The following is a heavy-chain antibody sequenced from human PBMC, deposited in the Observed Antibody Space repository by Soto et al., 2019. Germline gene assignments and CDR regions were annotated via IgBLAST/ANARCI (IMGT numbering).Heavy chain of an antibody. D-gene: IGHD2-15*01. CDR3: VRTSLVVAAATREDY. CDR2: INSDGSST. J-gene: IGHJ4*02. V-gene: IGHV3-74*01. Sequence: EVQLVESGGGLVQPGGSLRLSCAASGLTFSSYWMHWVGQAPGKGLVWVSRINSDGSSTSYADSVKGRFTISRDNAKNTLYLQMNSLRAEDTAVYYCVRTSLVVAAATREDYWGQGTLVTVSS. CDR1: GLTFSSYW.